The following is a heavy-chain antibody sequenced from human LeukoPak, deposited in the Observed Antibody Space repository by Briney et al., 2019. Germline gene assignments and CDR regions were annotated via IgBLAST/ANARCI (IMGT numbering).Heavy chain of an antibody. CDR3: AKGSSGGSLRTDAFDI. Sequence: GGSLRLSCAASGFTFSGYAMSWVRQAPGKGLEWVSAISGSGGSTYYADSVKGRFTISRDNSKNTLYLQMNSLRAEDTAVYYCAKGSSGGSLRTDAFDIWGQGTMVTVSS. V-gene: IGHV3-23*01. CDR2: ISGSGGST. CDR1: GFTFSGYA. D-gene: IGHD2-15*01. J-gene: IGHJ3*02.